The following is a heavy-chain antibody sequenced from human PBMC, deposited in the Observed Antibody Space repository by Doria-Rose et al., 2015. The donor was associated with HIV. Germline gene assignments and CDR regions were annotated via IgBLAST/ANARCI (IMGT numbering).Heavy chain of an antibody. Sequence: SGPVLVKPTETLTLTCTVSGVSLSSPGMGVSWIRQPPGKALEWLVNMFPDDERSYKTSLKSRRTISRGTSKSQVALTMTDMDPVDTATYYCARIKSSRWYHKYYFDFWGQGTLVIVSA. J-gene: IGHJ4*02. CDR2: MFPDDER. CDR1: GVSLSSPGMG. D-gene: IGHD6-13*01. CDR3: ARIKSSRWYHKYYFDF. V-gene: IGHV2-26*01.